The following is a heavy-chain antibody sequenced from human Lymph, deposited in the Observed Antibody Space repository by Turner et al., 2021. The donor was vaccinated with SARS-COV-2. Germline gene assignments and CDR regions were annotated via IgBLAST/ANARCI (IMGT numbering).Heavy chain of an antibody. V-gene: IGHV3-23*01. CDR3: AKGVRGVIIPEAFDI. J-gene: IGHJ3*02. Sequence: EVPLLESGGGLVQPGGSLRLSCAASGFTFSSYAMSWVRQAPGKGLEWVSSISVSGGSTYYADSVKGRFTISRDNSKNTLYRQMNSLRAEDTAVYYCAKGVRGVIIPEAFDIWGQGTMVTISS. CDR1: GFTFSSYA. D-gene: IGHD3-10*01. CDR2: ISVSGGST.